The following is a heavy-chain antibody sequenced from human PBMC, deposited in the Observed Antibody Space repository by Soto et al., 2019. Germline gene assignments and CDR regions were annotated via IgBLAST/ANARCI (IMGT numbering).Heavy chain of an antibody. V-gene: IGHV3-23*01. D-gene: IGHD3-10*01. J-gene: IGHJ4*02. CDR3: AKGRGGSGSLTPRVDF. Sequence: EVQLLESGGGLVQPGGSLRLSCAASGFTFNNYAMTWVRQAPGKGLEWVSAISGGGDTTSYADHVKGRFTVSRDGSKNTLYLQMGSLRAEDTALYYCAKGRGGSGSLTPRVDFWCQGTLVTVSS. CDR1: GFTFNNYA. CDR2: ISGGGDTT.